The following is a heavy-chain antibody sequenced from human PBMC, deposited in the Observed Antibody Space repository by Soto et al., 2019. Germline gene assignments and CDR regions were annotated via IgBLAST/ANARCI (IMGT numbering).Heavy chain of an antibody. CDR1: GYTFTGYY. V-gene: IGHV1-2*02. J-gene: IGHJ4*02. CDR2: INPNSGGT. D-gene: IGHD3-10*01. CDR3: ARDGSAARPGLDY. Sequence: QVQLVQSGAEVKKPGASVKVSCKASGYTFTGYYMHWVRQAPGQGLEWMGWINPNSGGTNYAQKVQGRVTMTRDTSISTAYMELSRLRSDDTAVYYCARDGSAARPGLDYWGQGTLVTVSS.